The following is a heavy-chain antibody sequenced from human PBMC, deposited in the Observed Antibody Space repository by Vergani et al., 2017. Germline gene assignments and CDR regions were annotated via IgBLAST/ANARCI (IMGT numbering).Heavy chain of an antibody. V-gene: IGHV3-30*18. J-gene: IGHJ4*02. CDR3: AKHGPTSGFIDY. CDR1: GFTFSSYG. CDR2: ISYDGSNK. Sequence: QVQLVESGGGVVQPGRSLRLSCAASGFTFSSYGMHWVRQAPGKGLEWLAVISYDGSNKYYADSVKGRFTISRDNSKNTLYLQMNSLRAEDTAVYYCAKHGPTSGFIDYWGQGTLVTVSS. D-gene: IGHD6-19*01.